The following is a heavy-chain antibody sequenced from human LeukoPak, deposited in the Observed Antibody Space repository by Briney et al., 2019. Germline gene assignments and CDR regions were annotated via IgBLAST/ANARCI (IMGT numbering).Heavy chain of an antibody. CDR3: ARLGYTYGYAFDA. J-gene: IGHJ4*02. Sequence: PSETLSLTCSVSGGSISSYFWSWIRQPAGKGLEWIGRIYPSGSTNYNPSLKSRATTSLDTSKSQFSLRLSSVIAADTAVYYCARLGYTYGYAFDAWGQGTLVTVSS. V-gene: IGHV4-4*07. CDR2: IYPSGST. D-gene: IGHD5-18*01. CDR1: GGSISSYF.